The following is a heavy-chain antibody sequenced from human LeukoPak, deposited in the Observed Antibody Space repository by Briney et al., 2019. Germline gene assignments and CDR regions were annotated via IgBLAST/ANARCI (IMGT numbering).Heavy chain of an antibody. V-gene: IGHV4-38-2*02. D-gene: IGHD3-22*01. J-gene: IGHJ3*02. Sequence: SGTLSLTCTVSGYSISSGYYWGWIRQPPGKGLEWIGSIYHSGSTYYNPSLKSRVTISVDTSKNQFSLKLSSVTAADTAVYYCARDFYYYYDSSGYAFDIWGQGTMVTVSS. CDR2: IYHSGST. CDR3: ARDFYYYYDSSGYAFDI. CDR1: GYSISSGYY.